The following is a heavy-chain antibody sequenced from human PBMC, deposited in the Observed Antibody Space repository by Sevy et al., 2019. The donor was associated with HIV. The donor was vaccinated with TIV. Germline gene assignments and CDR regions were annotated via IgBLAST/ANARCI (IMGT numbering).Heavy chain of an antibody. D-gene: IGHD1-7*01. J-gene: IGHJ4*02. V-gene: IGHV4-59*08. CDR2: IYYSGST. CDR3: ARSRKERYWYNWNYRVFDY. Sequence: SETLSLTCTVSGGSISSYYWSWIRQPPGKGLEWIGYIYYSGSTNYNPSLKSRVTISVDTSKNQFSLKLSSVTAADTAVYYCARSRKERYWYNWNYRVFDYWGQGTLVTVSS. CDR1: GGSISSYY.